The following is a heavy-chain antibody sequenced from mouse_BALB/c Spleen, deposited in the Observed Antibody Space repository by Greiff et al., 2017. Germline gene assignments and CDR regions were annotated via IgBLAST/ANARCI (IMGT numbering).Heavy chain of an antibody. Sequence: EVHLVESGGGLVKPGGSLKLSCAASGFTFSSYAMSWVRQTPEKRLEWVASISSGGSTYYPDSVKGRFTISRDNARNILYLQMSSLRSEDTAMYYCARGTYYYGSSYSRYFDYWGQGTTLTVSS. D-gene: IGHD1-1*01. CDR1: GFTFSSYA. V-gene: IGHV5-6-5*01. CDR3: ARGTYYYGSSYSRYFDY. J-gene: IGHJ2*01. CDR2: ISSGGST.